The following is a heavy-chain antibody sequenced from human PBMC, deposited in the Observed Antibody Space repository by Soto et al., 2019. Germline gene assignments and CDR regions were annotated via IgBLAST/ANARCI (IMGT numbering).Heavy chain of an antibody. Sequence: AGGSLRLSCAASGFTFSSYSMNWVRQAPGKGLEWVSSISSSSSYIYYADSVKGRFTISRDNAKNSLYLQMNSLRAEDTAVYYCARDDTSTRYFDCWGQGTLVTVSS. CDR1: GFTFSSYS. V-gene: IGHV3-21*01. J-gene: IGHJ4*02. CDR2: ISSSSSYI. CDR3: ARDDTSTRYFDC. D-gene: IGHD3-9*01.